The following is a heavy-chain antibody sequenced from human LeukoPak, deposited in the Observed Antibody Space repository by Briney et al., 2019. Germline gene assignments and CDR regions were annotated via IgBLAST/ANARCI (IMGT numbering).Heavy chain of an antibody. J-gene: IGHJ4*02. Sequence: GESLKISCKGSGYSFTSYWIGWVRQMPGKGLEWMGITYPGDSDTRYSPSFQGQVTISADKSISTAYLQWSSLKASDTAMYYCARYHYGSGILTEAYYFDYWGQGTLVTVSS. CDR3: ARYHYGSGILTEAYYFDY. D-gene: IGHD3-10*01. V-gene: IGHV5-51*01. CDR1: GYSFTSYW. CDR2: TYPGDSDT.